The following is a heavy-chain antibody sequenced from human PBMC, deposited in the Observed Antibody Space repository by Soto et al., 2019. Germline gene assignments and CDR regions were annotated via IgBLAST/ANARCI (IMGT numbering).Heavy chain of an antibody. V-gene: IGHV3-23*01. CDR3: VKDKKYDILSAWDALDI. J-gene: IGHJ3*02. D-gene: IGHD3-9*01. CDR1: GCSISSSSYY. CDR2: ISGGGGGT. Sequence: ETLSLTCTFSGCSISSSSYYWGWIRQPPGKGLEWVAAISGGGGGTYYADPVKGRFTISRDNSKNTLHLQMNNLRAEDTAIYYCVKDKKYDILSAWDALDIWGHGTLVTVSS.